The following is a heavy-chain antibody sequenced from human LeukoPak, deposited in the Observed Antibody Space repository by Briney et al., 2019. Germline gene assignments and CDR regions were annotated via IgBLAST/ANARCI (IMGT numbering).Heavy chain of an antibody. CDR1: GNSISSRSYY. V-gene: IGHV4-39*07. D-gene: IGHD6-13*01. CDR3: ARAGEDSSSWYTLYSFDY. CDR2: LYYSGST. J-gene: IGHJ4*02. Sequence: SETLSLTCSLAGNSISSRSYYSGWIRQPPGKGLDWIGSLYYSGSTYYNPSLKRRVTIPRDTSKNQLSLRLNSMTAADTAVYYCARAGEDSSSWYTLYSFDYWGQGTLVTVSS.